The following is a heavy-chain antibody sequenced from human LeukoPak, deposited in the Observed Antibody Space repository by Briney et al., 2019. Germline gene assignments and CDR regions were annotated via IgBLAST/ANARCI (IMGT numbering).Heavy chain of an antibody. D-gene: IGHD7-27*01. Sequence: SETLSLTCAVYGGSFSSYYWSWIRQPPGKGLEWIGEINHSGGTNYNPSLKSRVTISVDTSKNQFSLKVRSVTAADTAVYYCAMNWGTGRTRDYWGQGTLVTVSS. J-gene: IGHJ4*02. V-gene: IGHV4-34*01. CDR2: INHSGGT. CDR1: GGSFSSYY. CDR3: AMNWGTGRTRDY.